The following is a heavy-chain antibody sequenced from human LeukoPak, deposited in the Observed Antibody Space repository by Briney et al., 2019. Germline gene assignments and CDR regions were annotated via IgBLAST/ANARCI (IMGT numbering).Heavy chain of an antibody. CDR3: ARGCYGDYVCLDY. CDR2: INWNGGST. CDR1: GFTFDDHD. D-gene: IGHD4-17*01. J-gene: IGHJ4*02. V-gene: IGHV3-20*04. Sequence: GGSLRLSCVASGFTFDDHDMSWVRQAPGKGLEWVSNINWNGGSTGYVDSVKGRFTISRDNAKNSLYLQMNSLRAEDTAFYYCARGCYGDYVCLDYWGQGTLVTVST.